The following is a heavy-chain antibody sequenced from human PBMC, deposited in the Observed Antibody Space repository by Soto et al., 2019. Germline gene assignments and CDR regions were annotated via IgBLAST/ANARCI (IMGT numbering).Heavy chain of an antibody. CDR1: GVTFTSSA. CDR3: AAGYYDFWSGQPNLSAFDI. J-gene: IGHJ3*02. Sequence: SVKVSCKASGVTFTSSAMQWVRQDRGQRLEWIGWIVVGSGNTNYAQKFQERVTITRDMSTSTAYMELSSLRSEDTAVYSCAAGYYDFWSGQPNLSAFDIWGQGTMVTVSS. V-gene: IGHV1-58*02. D-gene: IGHD3-3*01. CDR2: IVVGSGNT.